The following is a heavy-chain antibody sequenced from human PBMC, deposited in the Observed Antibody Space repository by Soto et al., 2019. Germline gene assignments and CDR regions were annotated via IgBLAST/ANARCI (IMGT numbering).Heavy chain of an antibody. D-gene: IGHD4-17*01. CDR1: GFTFSSYA. V-gene: IGHV3-23*01. J-gene: IGHJ6*02. CDR3: AKTLMDYGDYYYYYGMDV. CDR2: ISGSGGST. Sequence: GGSLRLSCAASGFTFSSYAMSWVRQAPGKGLEWVSAISGSGGSTYYADSVKGRFTISRDNSKNTLYPQMNSLRAEYTAVYYCAKTLMDYGDYYYYYGMDVWGQGTTVTVSS.